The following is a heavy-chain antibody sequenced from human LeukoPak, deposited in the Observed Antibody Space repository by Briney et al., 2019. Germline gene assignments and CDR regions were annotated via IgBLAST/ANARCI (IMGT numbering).Heavy chain of an antibody. V-gene: IGHV3-23*01. J-gene: IGHJ4*02. CDR2: ISGSGGST. CDR1: GFTFSSYA. D-gene: IGHD3-3*01. CDR3: AKDRVPLNPPPSITIFGVVTSN. Sequence: GGSLRLSCAASGFTFSSYAMSWVRQAPGKGLEWVSAISGSGGSTYYADSEKGRFTISRDNSKNTLYLQMNSLRAEDTAVYYCAKDRVPLNPPPSITIFGVVTSNWGQGTLVTVSS.